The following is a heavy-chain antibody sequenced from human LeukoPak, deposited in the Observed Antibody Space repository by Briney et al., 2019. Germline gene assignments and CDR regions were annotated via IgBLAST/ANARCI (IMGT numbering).Heavy chain of an antibody. V-gene: IGHV3-23*01. CDR2: ISGSGGNT. CDR3: AKHGNYYYYGMDV. CDR1: GFTFRSYA. J-gene: IGHJ6*02. Sequence: GGSLRLSCAASGFTFRSYAMSWVRQVPGKGLQWVSAISGSGGNTYYADSVKGRFTISRDNSMDTLYLQMNSLRAEDTAVYYCAKHGNYYYYGMDVWGQGTTVTVSS.